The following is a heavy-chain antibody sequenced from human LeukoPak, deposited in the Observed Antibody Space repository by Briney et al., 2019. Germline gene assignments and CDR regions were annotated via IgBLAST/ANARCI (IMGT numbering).Heavy chain of an antibody. CDR3: ARLRSSSFYYYYMDV. J-gene: IGHJ6*03. Sequence: GGSLRLSCAASGFTFSDYYMSWIRQAPGKGLEWVSYISSSGSTIYYADSVKGRFTISMDNAKNSLYLQMNSLRAEDTAVYYCARLRSSSFYYYYMDVWGKGTTVTVSS. V-gene: IGHV3-11*01. D-gene: IGHD6-6*01. CDR1: GFTFSDYY. CDR2: ISSSGSTI.